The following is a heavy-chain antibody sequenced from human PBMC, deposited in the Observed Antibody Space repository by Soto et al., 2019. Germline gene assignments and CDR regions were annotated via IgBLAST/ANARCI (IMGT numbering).Heavy chain of an antibody. CDR3: TRETWSWYYY. CDR2: ISYDGSNK. Sequence: GGSLRLSCAASGFTFSSYAMHWVRQAPGKGLEWVAVISYDGSNKYYADSVKGRFTISRDNSKNTLYLQMNSLKTEDTAVYYCTRETWSWYYYWGQGTLVTVSS. CDR1: GFTFSSYA. D-gene: IGHD6-13*01. V-gene: IGHV3-30-3*01. J-gene: IGHJ4*02.